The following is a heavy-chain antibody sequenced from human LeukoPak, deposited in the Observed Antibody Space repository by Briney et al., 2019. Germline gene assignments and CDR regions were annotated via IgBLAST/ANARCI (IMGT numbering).Heavy chain of an antibody. V-gene: IGHV3-23*01. CDR2: ISGSGGST. D-gene: IGHD6-13*01. J-gene: IGHJ4*02. CDR3: ATGIAAATDY. Sequence: GESLRLSCAASGFTFSSYAMSWVRQAPGKGLEWVSAISGSGGSTYYADSVKGRFTISRDDSKNTLYLQMNSLRAEDTAVYYCATGIAAATDYWGQGTLVTVSS. CDR1: GFTFSSYA.